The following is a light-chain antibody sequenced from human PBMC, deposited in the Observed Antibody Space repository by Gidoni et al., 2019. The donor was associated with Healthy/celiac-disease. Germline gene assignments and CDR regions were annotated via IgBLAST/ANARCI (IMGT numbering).Light chain of an antibody. V-gene: IGKV3-11*01. J-gene: IGKJ2*01. CDR2: DAS. CDR3: QQRSSWPKYT. Sequence: EIVLTQSPATLSSFPGERATHSCRASQSVSSHLAWYQQKPGQAPSLLISDASNRATGIPARFSGSGSGTDFTLTISSLEPEDFAVYYCQQRSSWPKYTFGQGTKLEIK. CDR1: QSVSSH.